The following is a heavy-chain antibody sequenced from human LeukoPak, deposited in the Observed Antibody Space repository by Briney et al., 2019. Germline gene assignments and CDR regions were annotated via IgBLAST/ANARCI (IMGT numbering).Heavy chain of an antibody. D-gene: IGHD3-10*01. CDR1: GYTFTGYY. Sequence: ASVKVSCKASGYTFTGYYMHWVRQAPGQGLEWMGWINPNSGGTNYAQTFQGRVTMTRDTSISTAYMELSRLRSDDTAVYYCARRGMDGSGSYYTFDYWGQGTLVTVSS. J-gene: IGHJ4*02. V-gene: IGHV1-2*02. CDR3: ARRGMDGSGSYYTFDY. CDR2: INPNSGGT.